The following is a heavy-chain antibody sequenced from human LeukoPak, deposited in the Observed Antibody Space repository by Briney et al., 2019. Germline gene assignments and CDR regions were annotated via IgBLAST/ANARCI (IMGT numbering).Heavy chain of an antibody. CDR1: GGSISSSSYY. V-gene: IGHV4-39*07. CDR2: IYYSGST. D-gene: IGHD3-9*01. Sequence: SETLSLTCTVSGGSISSSSYYWGWIRQPPGKGLEWIGSIYYSGSTYYNPSLKSRVTISVDTSKDQFSLKLSSVTAADTAVYYCARLILTGYYLFDYWGQGTLVTVSS. CDR3: ARLILTGYYLFDY. J-gene: IGHJ4*02.